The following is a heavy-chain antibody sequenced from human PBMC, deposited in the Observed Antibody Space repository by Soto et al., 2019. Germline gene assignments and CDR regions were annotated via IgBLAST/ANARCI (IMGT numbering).Heavy chain of an antibody. Sequence: QVQLVQSGAEVKKPGSSVKVSCKASGGTFSSYAVSWVRQAPGQGLEWMGGIIPIFGTADYAQKFQGRVTIPADESTSTASMELSSLRSEDTAVYYCASHCGGDCYSRSPPYYYYGMDVWGQGTTVTVSS. CDR3: ASHCGGDCYSRSPPYYYYGMDV. V-gene: IGHV1-69*12. CDR2: IIPIFGTA. J-gene: IGHJ6*02. CDR1: GGTFSSYA. D-gene: IGHD2-21*02.